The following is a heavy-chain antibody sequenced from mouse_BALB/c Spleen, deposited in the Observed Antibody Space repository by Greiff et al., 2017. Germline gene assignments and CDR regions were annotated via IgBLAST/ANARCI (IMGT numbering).Heavy chain of an antibody. J-gene: IGHJ4*01. V-gene: IGHV1S81*02. CDR3: AVVPYYYAMDY. Sequence: VQLQQSGAELVKPGASVKLSCKASGYTFTSYYMYWVKQRPGQGLEWIGEINPSNGGTNFNEKFKSKATLTVDKSSSTAYMQLSSLTSEDSAVYSSAVVPYYYAMDYWGQGTSVTVAS. CDR2: INPSNGGT. CDR1: GYTFTSYY. D-gene: IGHD1-1*01.